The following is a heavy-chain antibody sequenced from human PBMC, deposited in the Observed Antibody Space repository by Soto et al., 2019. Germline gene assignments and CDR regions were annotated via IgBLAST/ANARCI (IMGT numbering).Heavy chain of an antibody. CDR2: ISGSGGST. Sequence: GGALRLSCAASGFTFSSYAMSCVREAPGKGLECVSAISGSGGSTYYADSVKGRFTISRDNSKNTLYLQMNSLRAEDTAVYYCANQPWRAVAGLAYYFDYWGQGTLVTVYS. V-gene: IGHV3-23*01. CDR1: GFTFSSYA. D-gene: IGHD6-19*01. J-gene: IGHJ4*02. CDR3: ANQPWRAVAGLAYYFDY.